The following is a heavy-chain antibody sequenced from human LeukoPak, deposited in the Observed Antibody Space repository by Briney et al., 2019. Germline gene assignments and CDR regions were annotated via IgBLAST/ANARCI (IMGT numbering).Heavy chain of an antibody. Sequence: GGSLRLSCTASGFTFSSYNMNWVRQAPGKGLEWVSYISGSGTTIYYADSVKGRFTISRDNAKNSLYLQMNSLRDEDTAVYYCAIDAWELPLDAFDIWGQGTMVTVSS. CDR2: ISGSGTTI. J-gene: IGHJ3*02. CDR1: GFTFSSYN. CDR3: AIDAWELPLDAFDI. D-gene: IGHD1-26*01. V-gene: IGHV3-48*02.